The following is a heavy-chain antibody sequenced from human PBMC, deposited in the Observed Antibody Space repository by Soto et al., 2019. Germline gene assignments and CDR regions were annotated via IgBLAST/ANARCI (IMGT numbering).Heavy chain of an antibody. CDR2: IYYDGST. D-gene: IGHD3-16*01. CDR1: GGSITSTIDY. CDR3: ERRGSPSGRNWSDS. V-gene: IGHV4-39*01. Sequence: PSETLSLTCSVSGGSITSTIDYWGWIRQSPGKGLEWIGNIYYDGSTFYNPSLKSRVTISVDTSKRQFSLRVSSVTAADTAVYYCERRGSPSGRNWSDSWGNGTRVTVS. J-gene: IGHJ5*01.